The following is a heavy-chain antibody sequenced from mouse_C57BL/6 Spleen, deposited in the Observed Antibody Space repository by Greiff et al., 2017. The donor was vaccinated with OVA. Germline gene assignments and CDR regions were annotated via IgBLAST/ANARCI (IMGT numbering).Heavy chain of an antibody. CDR2: ISYDGSN. D-gene: IGHD2-4*01. CDR3: ARALYYDYEGAWFAY. Sequence: EVHLVESGPGLVKPSQSLSLTCSVTGYSITSGYYWNWIRQFPGNKLEWMGYISYDGSNNYNPSLKNRISIPRDTSKNQFFLKLNSVTTEDTATYYCARALYYDYEGAWFAYWGQGTLVTVSA. J-gene: IGHJ3*01. V-gene: IGHV3-6*01. CDR1: GYSITSGYY.